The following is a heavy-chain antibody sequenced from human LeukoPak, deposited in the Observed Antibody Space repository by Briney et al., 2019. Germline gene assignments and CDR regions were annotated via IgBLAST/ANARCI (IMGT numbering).Heavy chain of an antibody. CDR3: AREPYDFWSGYFGN. CDR1: GGSISSGSYY. V-gene: IGHV4-61*02. D-gene: IGHD3-3*01. J-gene: IGHJ4*02. CDR2: IYTSGST. Sequence: PSETLSLTCTVSGGSISSGSYYWSWIRQPAGKGLEWIGRIYTSGSTNYNPSLKSRVTISVDTSKNQFSLKLSSVTAADTAVYYCAREPYDFWSGYFGNWGQGTLVTVSS.